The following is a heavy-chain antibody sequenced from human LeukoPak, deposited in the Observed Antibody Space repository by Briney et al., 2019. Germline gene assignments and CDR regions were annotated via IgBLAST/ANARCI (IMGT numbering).Heavy chain of an antibody. CDR3: ARTITMVRGVTNYYFDY. CDR1: GYTFTGYY. Sequence: ASVKVSCKASGYTFTGYYVHWVRQAPGQGLEWMGRINPNSGGTNYAQKFQGRVTMTRDTSISTAYMELSRLRSDDTAVYYCARTITMVRGVTNYYFDYWGQGTLVTVSS. J-gene: IGHJ4*02. CDR2: INPNSGGT. V-gene: IGHV1-2*06. D-gene: IGHD3-10*01.